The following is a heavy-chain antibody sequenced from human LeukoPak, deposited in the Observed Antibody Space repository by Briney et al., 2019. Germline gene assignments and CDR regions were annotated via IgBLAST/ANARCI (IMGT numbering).Heavy chain of an antibody. CDR2: IGTAGDT. CDR1: GFTFSRYD. D-gene: IGHD3-22*01. CDR3: ARAEGYYDSSGNDAFDI. V-gene: IGHV3-13*04. Sequence: GGSLRFSCAASGFTFSRYDMHWVRQATGKGLEWVSAIGTAGDTYYADSVKGRFTISRDNSKNTLYLQMNSLRAEDTAVYYCARAEGYYDSSGNDAFDIWGQGTMVTVSS. J-gene: IGHJ3*02.